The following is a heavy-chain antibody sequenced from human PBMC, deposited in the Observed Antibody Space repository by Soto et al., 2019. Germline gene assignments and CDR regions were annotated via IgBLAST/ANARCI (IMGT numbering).Heavy chain of an antibody. CDR1: GGSECSYSAA. D-gene: IGHD6-13*01. CDR3: ARDTIAAKIYSSGMDV. V-gene: IGHV6-1*01. CDR2: TSYRSKWYN. Sequence: PSPAQPRTYAISGGSECSYSAALNRIRQSPSRGLEWLGSTSYRSKWYNDYAVSVKSRITINPDTSKNQFSLQLNSVTPEDTAVYYCARDTIAAKIYSSGMDVWGQGTTVTLYS. J-gene: IGHJ6*02.